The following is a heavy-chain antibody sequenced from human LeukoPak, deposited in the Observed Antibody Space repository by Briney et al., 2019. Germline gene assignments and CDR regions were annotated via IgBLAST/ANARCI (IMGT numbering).Heavy chain of an antibody. Sequence: GGSLRLSCAASGVTFKNYWMSWVRQAPGKGLEWVANIKQDGGQIYYVDSVKGRFTISRDNAKNSLYLQMNSLRAEDTAVYYCTTVGANDYWGQGTLVTVSS. CDR2: IKQDGGQI. CDR1: GVTFKNYW. CDR3: TTVGANDY. V-gene: IGHV3-7*01. D-gene: IGHD1-26*01. J-gene: IGHJ4*02.